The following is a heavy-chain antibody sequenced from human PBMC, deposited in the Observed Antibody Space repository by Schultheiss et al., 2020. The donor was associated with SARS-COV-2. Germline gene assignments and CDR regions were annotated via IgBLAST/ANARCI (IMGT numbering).Heavy chain of an antibody. Sequence: GESLKISCAASGFTFSRYWMHWVRQAPGKGLVWVSRISSDGSSTSYADSVEGRFTISRDNAKNTLYLQLNSLRAEDTAVYYCARAQVARGWLQLGPSDYWGQGTLVTVSS. CDR3: ARAQVARGWLQLGPSDY. CDR2: ISSDGSST. V-gene: IGHV3-74*01. J-gene: IGHJ4*02. D-gene: IGHD5-24*01. CDR1: GFTFSRYW.